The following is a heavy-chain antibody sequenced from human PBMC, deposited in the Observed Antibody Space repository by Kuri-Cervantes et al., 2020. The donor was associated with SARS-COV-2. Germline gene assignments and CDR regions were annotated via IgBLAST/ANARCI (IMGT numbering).Heavy chain of an antibody. CDR1: GFTFSSYW. CDR3: ARVVATTVRGTNYYYYGMDV. D-gene: IGHD5-12*01. CDR2: INSDGSST. V-gene: IGHV3-74*01. J-gene: IGHJ6*02. Sequence: GGSRRLSCAASGFTFSSYWMHWVRQAPGKGLVWVSRINSDGSSTSYADSVKGRFTISRDNAKNTLYLQMNSLRAEDTAVYYCARVVATTVRGTNYYYYGMDVWGQGTTVTVSS.